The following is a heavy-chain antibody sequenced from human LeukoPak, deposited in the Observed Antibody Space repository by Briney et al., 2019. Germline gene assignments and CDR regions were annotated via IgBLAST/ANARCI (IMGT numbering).Heavy chain of an antibody. V-gene: IGHV3-30*02. Sequence: GGSLRLSCAASGFTLSRYAMYWVRQAPGKGLEWVAFLQSDGNNRYYADSVKGRFTISRDNSKNTLFLQMSSLRAEDTAVYYCAKNWATYYFDYWGQGTLVTVSS. CDR1: GFTLSRYA. CDR3: AKNWATYYFDY. D-gene: IGHD3-16*01. CDR2: LQSDGNNR. J-gene: IGHJ4*02.